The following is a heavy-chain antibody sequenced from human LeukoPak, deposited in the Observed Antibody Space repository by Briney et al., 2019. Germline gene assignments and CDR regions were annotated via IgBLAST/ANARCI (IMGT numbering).Heavy chain of an antibody. CDR1: GYSFTSYW. CDR3: ARHQIGDELGTFSWFDT. CDR2: IYPGDPDSNT. D-gene: IGHD1/OR15-1a*01. Sequence: GESLKISCKGSGYSFTSYWIGWVRQMPGKGLEWMGFIYPGDPDSNTRYSPSFQGHVTISSDKSINTAYLQWSSLRASDTAIYYCARHQIGDELGTFSWFDTWGPGSQVTVSS. J-gene: IGHJ5*02. V-gene: IGHV5-51*01.